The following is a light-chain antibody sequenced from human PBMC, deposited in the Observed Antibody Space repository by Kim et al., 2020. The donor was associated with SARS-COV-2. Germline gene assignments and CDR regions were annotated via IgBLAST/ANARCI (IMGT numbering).Light chain of an antibody. CDR2: EAS. Sequence: ASVGDRVTLTSPAIRSIAGLLAWYQHKPGQAPHLLIYEASTLKSGVPSRFTGSGSATDFTLTSSSLQPDDFATYYCQQYRSYPSTFGQGTKVDIK. V-gene: IGKV1-5*03. CDR1: RSIAGL. CDR3: QQYRSYPST. J-gene: IGKJ1*01.